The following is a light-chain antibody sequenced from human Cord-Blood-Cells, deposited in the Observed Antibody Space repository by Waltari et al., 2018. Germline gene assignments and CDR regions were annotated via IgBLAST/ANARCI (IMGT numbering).Light chain of an antibody. CDR2: EGS. CDR1: SSDVGSYNI. V-gene: IGLV2-23*01. J-gene: IGLJ1*01. CDR3: CSYAGSSTYV. Sequence: QSSLPQPASASGSPGQSLTISCTGTSSDVGSYNIVSWYQQHPVKAPKLMIYEGSKLPSVVSNPFSGSKSDNTASLTISGLQAEDEADYYCCSYAGSSTYVFGTGTKVTVL.